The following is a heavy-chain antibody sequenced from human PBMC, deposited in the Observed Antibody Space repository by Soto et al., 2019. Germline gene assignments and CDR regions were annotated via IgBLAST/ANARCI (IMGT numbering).Heavy chain of an antibody. D-gene: IGHD3-22*01. J-gene: IGHJ3*02. V-gene: IGHV4-61*08. CDR1: GGSISSGVYY. CDR2: IYYSGST. Sequence: SETLSLTCTVSGGSISSGVYYWSWIRQPPGKGLEWIGYIYYSGSTNYNPSLKSRATISVDTSKNQFSLKLSSVTAADTAVYYCARARGMRYYYDSSGHDAFDIWGQGTMVTVSS. CDR3: ARARGMRYYYDSSGHDAFDI.